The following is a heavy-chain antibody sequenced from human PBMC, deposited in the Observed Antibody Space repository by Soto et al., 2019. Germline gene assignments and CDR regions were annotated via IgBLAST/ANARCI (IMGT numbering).Heavy chain of an antibody. Sequence: SETLSLTCTVSGDSLTTYYWNWIRQPPGKGLEWIGFIYYSGSTSYNPSLKSRVTISLDTSKSQVSLKLNSVTATDTAVYYCAGAGYEILTGSYKQQRYFAYSGRGTLVPVSS. CDR3: AGAGYEILTGSYKQQRYFAY. V-gene: IGHV4-59*01. CDR2: IYYSGST. J-gene: IGHJ4*02. D-gene: IGHD3-9*01. CDR1: GDSLTTYY.